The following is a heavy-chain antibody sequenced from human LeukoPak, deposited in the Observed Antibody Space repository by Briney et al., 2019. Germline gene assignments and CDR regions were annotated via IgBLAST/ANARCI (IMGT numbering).Heavy chain of an antibody. CDR3: ARASSTGYYPGAFDI. Sequence: MTGGSLRLSCAASGFTFSSFSMNWVRQAPGKGLEWVSSITSSSNYIYYASSVRGRFTISRDNAKNSLYLQMNSLRAEDTAVYYCARASSTGYYPGAFDIWGQGTMVTVSS. CDR2: ITSSSNYI. D-gene: IGHD3-22*01. CDR1: GFTFSSFS. J-gene: IGHJ3*02. V-gene: IGHV3-21*01.